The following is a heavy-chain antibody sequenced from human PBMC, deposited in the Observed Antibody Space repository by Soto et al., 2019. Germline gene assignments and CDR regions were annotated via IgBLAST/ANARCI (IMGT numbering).Heavy chain of an antibody. D-gene: IGHD5-12*01. Sequence: KQSQTLSLTCAISGDSVSSNSAAWNWIRQSPSRGLEWLGRTYYRSKWYNDYAVSVKSRITINPDTSKNQFSLQLNSVTTEDTAVYYCARDSTVDIVATPYFDYWGQGTLVTVSS. CDR2: TYYRSKWYN. CDR1: GDSVSSNSAA. J-gene: IGHJ4*02. CDR3: ARDSTVDIVATPYFDY. V-gene: IGHV6-1*01.